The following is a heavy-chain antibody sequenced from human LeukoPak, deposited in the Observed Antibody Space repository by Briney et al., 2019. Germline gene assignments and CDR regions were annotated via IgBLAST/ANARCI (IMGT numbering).Heavy chain of an antibody. J-gene: IGHJ4*02. V-gene: IGHV4-59*08. CDR2: IYYSGST. CDR3: ARHDEYYDFWSGYPPGFDY. CDR1: GGSISSYY. Sequence: SETLSLTCTVSGGSISSYYWSWIRQPPGKGLEWIGYIYYSGSTNYNPSLESRVTISVDTSKNQFSLKLSSVTAADTAVYYCARHDEYYDFWSGYPPGFDYWGQGTLVTVSS. D-gene: IGHD3-3*01.